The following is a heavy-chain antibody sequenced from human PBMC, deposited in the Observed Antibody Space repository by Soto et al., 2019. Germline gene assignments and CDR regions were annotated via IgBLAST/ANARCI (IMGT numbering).Heavy chain of an antibody. CDR2: ISSSSSYT. V-gene: IGHV3-11*05. CDR1: GFTFSDYY. J-gene: IGHJ6*02. Sequence: GGSLRLSCAASGFTFSDYYMSWIRQAPGKGLEWVSYISSSSSYTNYADSVKGRFTISRDNAKNSLYLQMNSLRAEDTAVYYCARDHGYYDILTGYYNYYGMDVWGQGTTVTVSS. CDR3: ARDHGYYDILTGYYNYYGMDV. D-gene: IGHD3-9*01.